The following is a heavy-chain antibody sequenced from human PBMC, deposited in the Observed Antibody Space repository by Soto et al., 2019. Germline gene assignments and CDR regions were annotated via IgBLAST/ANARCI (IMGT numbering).Heavy chain of an antibody. CDR3: ARDPYFGYGMDV. J-gene: IGHJ6*02. Sequence: SVKVSCKASGGTFSSYAISWVRQAPGQGLEWMGGIIPIVGTANYAQKFQGRVTITADESTSTAYMELSSLISEDTAVYYCARDPYFGYGMDVWGQGTTVTVSS. CDR2: IIPIVGTA. D-gene: IGHD3-9*01. V-gene: IGHV1-69*13. CDR1: GGTFSSYA.